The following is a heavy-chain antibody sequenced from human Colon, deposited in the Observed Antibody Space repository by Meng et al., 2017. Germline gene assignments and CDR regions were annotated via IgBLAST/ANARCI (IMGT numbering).Heavy chain of an antibody. V-gene: IGHV4-4*02. J-gene: IGHJ4*02. CDR2: VYHRGDT. CDR1: GDSISSDIW. CDR3: GRDQGRQLINH. D-gene: IGHD1-1*01. Sequence: GQPRELGPGLVKPSGPLSLTCTVFGDSISSDIWWSWVRPPPGTGLEWIGEVYHRGDTNYNPSLKSRVVISVDRSKTQFSLNLSSVTAADTAVYYCGRDQGRQLINHWGQGTLVTVSS.